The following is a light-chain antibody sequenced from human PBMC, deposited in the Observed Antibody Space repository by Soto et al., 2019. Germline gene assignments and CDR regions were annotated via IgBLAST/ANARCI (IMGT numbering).Light chain of an antibody. Sequence: LTQPASVSGSPGQSITISCTGTSSDVGGYNYVSWYQQHPGKAPKLMIYDVSNRPSGVSNRFSGSKSGNTASLTISGLQAEDEADYYCSSYTSSSTLLFVFGTGTKVTVL. V-gene: IGLV2-14*01. CDR2: DVS. CDR1: SSDVGGYNY. CDR3: SSYTSSSTLLFV. J-gene: IGLJ1*01.